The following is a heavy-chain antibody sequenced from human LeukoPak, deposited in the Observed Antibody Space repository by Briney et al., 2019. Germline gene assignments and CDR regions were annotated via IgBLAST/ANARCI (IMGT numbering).Heavy chain of an antibody. D-gene: IGHD3-16*01. J-gene: IGHJ3*02. Sequence: GGSLRLSCAASGFTFSSYSMNWVRQAPGKGLEWVSSISSSSSYIHSAHSVRGRFTLSRHNAKHSLFLQMNSLRAEDTAVYYCARDERGDAFDIWGQGTMVTVFS. CDR3: ARDERGDAFDI. CDR2: ISSSSSYI. CDR1: GFTFSSYS. V-gene: IGHV3-21*01.